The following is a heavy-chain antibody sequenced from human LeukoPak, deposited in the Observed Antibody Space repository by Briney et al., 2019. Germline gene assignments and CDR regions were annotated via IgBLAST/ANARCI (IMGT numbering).Heavy chain of an antibody. V-gene: IGHV1-2*02. CDR2: INPNSGGT. CDR1: GYTFTGYY. D-gene: IGHD3-10*01. Sequence: ASVKVSCKASGYTFTGYYMHWVRQAPGQGLEWMGWINPNSGGTNYAQKFQGRVTMTGDTSISTAYMELSRLRSDDTAVYYCARFLRSAYYYGSGSGIDYWGQGTLVTVSS. CDR3: ARFLRSAYYYGSGSGIDY. J-gene: IGHJ4*02.